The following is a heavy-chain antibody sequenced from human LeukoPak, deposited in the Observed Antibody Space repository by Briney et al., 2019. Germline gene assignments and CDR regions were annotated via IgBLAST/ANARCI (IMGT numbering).Heavy chain of an antibody. V-gene: IGHV3-9*01. J-gene: IGHJ4*02. CDR3: APATGAAHFAY. Sequence: PGGSLRLSCAASGLSFEDFAMHWVRQAPGKGLEWVSGISWDSGHRDYADSVKGRFTISRDNAKNSLYLQMDSLRLEDTAFYYSAPATGAAHFAYWGQGTLVTVSS. CDR2: ISWDSGHR. D-gene: IGHD7-27*01. CDR1: GLSFEDFA.